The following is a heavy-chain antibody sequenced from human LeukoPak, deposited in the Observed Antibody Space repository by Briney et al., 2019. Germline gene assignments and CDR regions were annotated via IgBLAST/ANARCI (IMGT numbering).Heavy chain of an antibody. CDR2: INPGDSDT. D-gene: IGHD5-12*01. J-gene: IGHJ3*02. Sequence: GASLQISCKGSGYSFVTYWIACVRRLPGKGLERMGIINPGDSDTRYSPSFQGQVTISADKSISTAYLQWSSLKASDTAMYYCARQRLASLSVDAFAIWGQGTTVTVSS. CDR1: GYSFVTYW. CDR3: ARQRLASLSVDAFAI. V-gene: IGHV5-51*01.